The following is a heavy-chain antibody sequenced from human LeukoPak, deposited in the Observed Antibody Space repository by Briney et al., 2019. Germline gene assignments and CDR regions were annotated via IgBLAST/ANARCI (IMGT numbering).Heavy chain of an antibody. J-gene: IGHJ4*02. Sequence: GGSLRLSCAASGFTFSSYGVHWVRQAPGKGLEWVAVILYDGSNKFYADSVKGRFTISRDNSKNTLYMQMNSLRAEDTAVYYCARGLLRYFDWLHNTLFDYWGQGTLVTVSS. D-gene: IGHD3-9*01. CDR1: GFTFSSYG. V-gene: IGHV3-30*03. CDR3: ARGLLRYFDWLHNTLFDY. CDR2: ILYDGSNK.